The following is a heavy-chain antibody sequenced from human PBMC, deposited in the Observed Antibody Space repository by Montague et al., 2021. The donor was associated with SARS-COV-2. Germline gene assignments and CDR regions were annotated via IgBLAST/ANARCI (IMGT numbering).Heavy chain of an antibody. J-gene: IGHJ4*02. Sequence: SETLSPTRAVYGGSLSGYYWNWIRQHPGKGLEWIGEINHSGSTNYNPSLKSRVTISVDTSNNQFSLKLTSVTAADTAVYYCARGPTNNIGMVATRLDYWGQGTLVTVSS. D-gene: IGHD5-12*01. V-gene: IGHV4-34*01. CDR2: INHSGST. CDR1: GGSLSGYY. CDR3: ARGPTNNIGMVATRLDY.